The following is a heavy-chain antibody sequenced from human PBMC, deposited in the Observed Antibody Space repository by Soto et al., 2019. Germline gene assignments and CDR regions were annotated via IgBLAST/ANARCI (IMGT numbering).Heavy chain of an antibody. Sequence: SDTLSLTCAVYGGSFNGYYWSWIRQPPGKGLEWIGEINHSGSTNYNPSLKSRVTISVDTSKNQFSLKLSSVTAADTAVYYCARAPPRYCTNGVCFRADNWFDPWGQGTLVTVSS. V-gene: IGHV4-34*01. CDR2: INHSGST. J-gene: IGHJ5*02. CDR3: ARAPPRYCTNGVCFRADNWFDP. CDR1: GGSFNGYY. D-gene: IGHD2-8*01.